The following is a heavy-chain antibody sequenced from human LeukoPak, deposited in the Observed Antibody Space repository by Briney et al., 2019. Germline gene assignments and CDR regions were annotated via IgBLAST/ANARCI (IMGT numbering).Heavy chain of an antibody. Sequence: SETLSLTCTVSGGSISSSSYYWGWIRQPPGKGLEWIGSIYYSGSTYYNPSLKSRVTISVDTSKNQFSLKLTSVTAADTAVYYCARVRADYSFDYWGQGTLVTVSS. CDR2: IYYSGST. J-gene: IGHJ4*02. D-gene: IGHD3-3*01. CDR1: GGSISSSSYY. V-gene: IGHV4-39*01. CDR3: ARVRADYSFDY.